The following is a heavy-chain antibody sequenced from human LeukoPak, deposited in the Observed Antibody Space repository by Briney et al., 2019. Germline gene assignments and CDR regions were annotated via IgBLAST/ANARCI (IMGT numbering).Heavy chain of an antibody. CDR2: IKQDGSEK. Sequence: GGSLRLSCAASGFTFSSYWMSWVRQAPGKGLEWVANIKQDGSEKYYVDSVKGRFTISRDNAKNSLYLQMNSLRAEDTAVYYCAKDRPRSHFAFDIWGQGTMVTVSS. CDR1: GFTFSSYW. V-gene: IGHV3-7*03. CDR3: AKDRPRSHFAFDI. J-gene: IGHJ3*02.